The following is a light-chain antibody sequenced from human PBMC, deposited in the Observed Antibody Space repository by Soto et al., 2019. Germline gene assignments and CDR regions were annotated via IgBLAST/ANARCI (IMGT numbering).Light chain of an antibody. V-gene: IGKV4-1*01. J-gene: IGKJ1*01. CDR2: WAS. CDR3: QQYYTTPWA. CDR1: QSVLYRSNNQNY. Sequence: DIVMTQSPDSLAVSLGERATINCKSSQSVLYRSNNQNYLAWYQHKPGQPPKLLIYWASTRESGVPDRFSGSGSGTDFTLTISSPQAEDVAVYYCQQYYTTPWAFGQGTKVDIK.